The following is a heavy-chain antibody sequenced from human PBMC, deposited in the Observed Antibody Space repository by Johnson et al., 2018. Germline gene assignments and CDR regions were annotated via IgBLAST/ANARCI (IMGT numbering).Heavy chain of an antibody. D-gene: IGHD4-23*01. V-gene: IGHV3-23*04. CDR2: ISESGSST. J-gene: IGHJ4*02. CDR3: ATTTVATHYGRRRFDY. CDR1: GFDISAYA. Sequence: VQLVQSGGGLVQPGGSLRLSCEVSGFDISAYAMSWVRQIPGKGLEWVSGISESGSSTYYADSVKGRFTVSRDDYKKTLFLQMSSLRGEDTALYYCATTTVATHYGRRRFDYWGQGTLVTVSS.